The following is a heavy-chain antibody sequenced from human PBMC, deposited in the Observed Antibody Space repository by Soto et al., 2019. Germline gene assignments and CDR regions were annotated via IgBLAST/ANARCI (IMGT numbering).Heavy chain of an antibody. D-gene: IGHD1-1*01. CDR2: IYHSGST. CDR1: GGSISSSNW. V-gene: IGHV4-4*02. Sequence: SETLSLTCAVSGGSISSSNWWSWVRQPPGKGLEWIGEIYHSGSTNYNPSLKSRVTISVDTSKNQFSLKLSSVTAADTAVYYCAKELDPNWFDPWGQGTRVTVSS. J-gene: IGHJ5*02. CDR3: AKELDPNWFDP.